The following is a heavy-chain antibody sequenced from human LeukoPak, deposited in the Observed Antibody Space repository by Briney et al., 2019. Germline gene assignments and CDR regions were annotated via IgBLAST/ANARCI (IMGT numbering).Heavy chain of an antibody. D-gene: IGHD4-17*01. Sequence: PGRSLRLSCTGSGFTFGDYAMSWVRQAPGKGLEWVAVISYDGSNKYYADSVKGRFTISRDNSKNTLYLQMNSLRAEDTAVYYCASPTVTTSTFDYWGQGTLVTVSS. V-gene: IGHV3-30*04. CDR1: GFTFGDYA. J-gene: IGHJ4*02. CDR2: ISYDGSNK. CDR3: ASPTVTTSTFDY.